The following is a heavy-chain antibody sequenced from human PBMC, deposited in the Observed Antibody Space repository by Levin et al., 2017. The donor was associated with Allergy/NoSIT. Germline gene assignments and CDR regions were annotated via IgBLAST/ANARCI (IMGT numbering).Heavy chain of an antibody. CDR1: GYTFTGYY. CDR3: ARDRIPQYYYYGSGSTAGVFDY. V-gene: IGHV1-2*02. D-gene: IGHD3-10*01. J-gene: IGHJ4*02. Sequence: ASVKVSCKASGYTFTGYYMHWVRQAPGQGLEWMGWINPNSGGTNYAQKFQGRVTMTRDTSISTAYMELSRLTSDDTAVYYCARDRIPQYYYYGSGSTAGVFDYWGQGTLVTVSS. CDR2: INPNSGGT.